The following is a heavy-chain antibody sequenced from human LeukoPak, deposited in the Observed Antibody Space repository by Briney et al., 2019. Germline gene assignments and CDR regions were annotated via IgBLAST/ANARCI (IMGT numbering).Heavy chain of an antibody. CDR1: GFTYSSYW. CDR2: IKQDGSEK. J-gene: IGHJ4*02. D-gene: IGHD3-10*01. V-gene: IGHV3-7*01. CDR3: ARDNTFGELVDY. Sequence: GSLRLSCAASGFTYSSYWMSWVRQAPGKGLEWVANIKQDGSEKYYVDSVKGRFTISRDNAKNSLYLQMNSLRAEDTAVYYCARDNTFGELVDYWGQGTLVTVSS.